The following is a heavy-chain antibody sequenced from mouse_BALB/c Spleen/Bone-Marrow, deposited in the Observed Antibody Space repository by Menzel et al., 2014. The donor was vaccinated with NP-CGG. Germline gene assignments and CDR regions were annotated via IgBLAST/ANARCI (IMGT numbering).Heavy chain of an antibody. J-gene: IGHJ2*01. CDR2: IFPGIGTT. D-gene: IGHD2-1*01. CDR1: GYTFTNYW. CDR3: ARGGNYGY. V-gene: IGHV1S132*01. Sequence: LVESGAELVKPGASVKLSCKTSGYTFTNYWIQWVKQRPGQGLGWIGEIFPGIGTTYYNEKFKGKATLTIDTSSSTAYMQPSSLTSEDSAVYCCARGGNYGYWGQGTTLTVSS.